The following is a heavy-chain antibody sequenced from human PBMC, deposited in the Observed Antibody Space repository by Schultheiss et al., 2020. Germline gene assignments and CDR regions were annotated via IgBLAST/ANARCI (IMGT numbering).Heavy chain of an antibody. CDR3: ARAGDIVATIVRWGDYYYYGMDV. CDR1: GFTFSSYG. D-gene: IGHD5-12*01. V-gene: IGHV3-30*03. J-gene: IGHJ6*02. CDR2: ISYDGSNK. Sequence: GGSLRLSCAASGFTFSSYGMHWVRQAPGKGLEWVAVISYDGSNKYYADSVKGRFTISRDNSKNTLYLQMNSLRAEDTAVYYCARAGDIVATIVRWGDYYYYGMDVWGQGTTVTVSS.